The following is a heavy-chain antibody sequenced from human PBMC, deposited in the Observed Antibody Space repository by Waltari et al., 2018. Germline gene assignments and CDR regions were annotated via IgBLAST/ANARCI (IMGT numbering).Heavy chain of an antibody. D-gene: IGHD1-20*01. V-gene: IGHV4-59*08. J-gene: IGHJ4*02. CDR3: ARWDSPGRYFGD. CDR1: GGSINNYF. Sequence: GPGLVKPSETLSLTCSVSGGSINNYFWNWIRQPPGKALQWIGFIRHTGVTKSNPSLKSRVTMTVDTSKSQISLRLTSVSATDTAVYFCARWDSPGRYFGDWGQGTPVTVSS. CDR2: IRHTGVT.